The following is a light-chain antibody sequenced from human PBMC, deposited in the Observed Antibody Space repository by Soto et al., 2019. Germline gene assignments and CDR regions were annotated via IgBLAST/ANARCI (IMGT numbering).Light chain of an antibody. Sequence: DIVLTQSPVSLSLSPGERATRSCRASQSVSSNLAWYQQKPGQAPRLLIYGASSRATGIPDRFSGSGSGTDFTLTISRLEPEDFAVYFCHQYGTSPRAFGRGTKVDIK. CDR2: GAS. CDR3: HQYGTSPRA. J-gene: IGKJ1*01. V-gene: IGKV3-20*01. CDR1: QSVSSN.